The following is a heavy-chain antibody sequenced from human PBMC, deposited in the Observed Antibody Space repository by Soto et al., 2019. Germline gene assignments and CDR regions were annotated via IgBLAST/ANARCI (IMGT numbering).Heavy chain of an antibody. CDR1: GFTFSSYG. J-gene: IGHJ4*02. CDR2: IWYDGSNK. D-gene: IGHD2-2*01. Sequence: QVQLVESGGGVVQPGRSLRHSCAASGFTFSSYGMHWVRQAPGKGLEWVAVIWYDGSNKYYADSVKGRFTISRDNSKNTLYLQMDRLRAEDTHVYYCARDDCISTSCQGGFYYWGQGTLVTVSS. V-gene: IGHV3-33*01. CDR3: ARDDCISTSCQGGFYY.